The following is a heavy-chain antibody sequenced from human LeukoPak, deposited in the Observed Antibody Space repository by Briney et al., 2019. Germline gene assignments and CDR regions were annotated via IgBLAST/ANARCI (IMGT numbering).Heavy chain of an antibody. CDR3: TRSFGGSGDY. J-gene: IGHJ4*02. V-gene: IGHV3-74*01. CDR1: ESPFSAYW. D-gene: IGHD4-23*01. Sequence: GGSLNSPWAFLESPFSAYWMPWSGQVSGKGLVWISRINTDGSVTDYADSVKGRFTISRDNAKNTLYLQMSSLITEDTALYYCTRSFGGSGDYWGQGTLVTVSS. CDR2: INTDGSVT.